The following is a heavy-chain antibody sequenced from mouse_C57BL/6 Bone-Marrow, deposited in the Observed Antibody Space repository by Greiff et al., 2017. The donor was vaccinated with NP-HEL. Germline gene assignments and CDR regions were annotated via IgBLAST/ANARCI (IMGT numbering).Heavy chain of an antibody. V-gene: IGHV8-12*01. Sequence: QVTLKVCGPGILQSSQTLSLTCSFSGFSLSTSGMGVSWIRQPSGKGLEWLAHIYWDDDKRYNPSLKSRLIISKDTSRNQVFLKITSVDTADTATYYCARIYDGYLYAMDYWGQGTSVTVSS. CDR3: ARIYDGYLYAMDY. CDR2: IYWDDDK. D-gene: IGHD2-3*01. J-gene: IGHJ4*01. CDR1: GFSLSTSGMG.